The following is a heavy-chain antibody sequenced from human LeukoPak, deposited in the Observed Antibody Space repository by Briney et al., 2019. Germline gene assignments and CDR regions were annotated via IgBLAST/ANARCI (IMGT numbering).Heavy chain of an antibody. CDR2: ICPGDSDT. CDR1: GYSFTSYW. J-gene: IGHJ4*02. Sequence: GESLKISCKGSGYSFTSYWIGWVRQMPGKGLEWMGIICPGDSDTRYSPSFQGQVTISADKSISTAYLQWSSLKASDTAMYYCARSEELSLYYFDYWGQGTLVTVSS. V-gene: IGHV5-51*01. CDR3: ARSEELSLYYFDY. D-gene: IGHD3-16*02.